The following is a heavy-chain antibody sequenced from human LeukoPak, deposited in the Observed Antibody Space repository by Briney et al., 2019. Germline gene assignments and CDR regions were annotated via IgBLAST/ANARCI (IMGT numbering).Heavy chain of an antibody. J-gene: IGHJ5*02. Sequence: PSETLSLTCTVSGGSIRNYYWSWIRQPPGKGLEWIGYIYYSGSTTYNPSLKSRVTISVDTSKNQFSLNLSAVTAADTAIYYCARGHYDTSPGYYESIRWFDPWGQGTLVTVSS. CDR3: ARGHYDTSPGYYESIRWFDP. CDR1: GGSIRNYY. D-gene: IGHD3-9*01. V-gene: IGHV4-59*01. CDR2: IYYSGST.